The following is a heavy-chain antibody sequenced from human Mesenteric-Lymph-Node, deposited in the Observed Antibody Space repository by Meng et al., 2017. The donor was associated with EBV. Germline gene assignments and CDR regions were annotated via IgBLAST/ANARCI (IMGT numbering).Heavy chain of an antibody. Sequence: QESGPGLVSPSETLSLTCTVSGGSVSSGSYFWSWIRQPPGKGLEWIGYIYYSGSPNYNPSLNSRVTISVDTSKNQFSLKLGSVTAADTAVYYCATCSRRPSCWFDPWGQGTLVTVSS. CDR3: ATCSRRPSCWFDP. J-gene: IGHJ5*02. V-gene: IGHV4-61*01. D-gene: IGHD2-8*01. CDR1: GGSVSSGSYF. CDR2: IYYSGSP.